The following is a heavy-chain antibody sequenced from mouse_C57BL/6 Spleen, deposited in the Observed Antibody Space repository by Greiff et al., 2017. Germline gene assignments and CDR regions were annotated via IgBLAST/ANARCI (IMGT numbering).Heavy chain of an antibody. J-gene: IGHJ3*01. CDR3: ARLGAHYGSSWFAY. CDR2: INPGSGGT. Sequence: QVQLQQSGAELVRPGTSVKVSCKASGYAFTNYLIEWVKQRPGQGLEWIGVINPGSGGTNYNEKFKGKATLTADKSSSTAYMQLSSLTSEDSAVYFCARLGAHYGSSWFAYWGQGTLVTVSA. D-gene: IGHD1-1*01. V-gene: IGHV1-54*01. CDR1: GYAFTNYL.